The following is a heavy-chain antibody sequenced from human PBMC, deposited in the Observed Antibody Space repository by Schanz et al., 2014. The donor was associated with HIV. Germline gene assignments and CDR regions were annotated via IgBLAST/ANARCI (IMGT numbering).Heavy chain of an antibody. Sequence: QLQVVESGGGVVQPGRSLRLSCAASGFTFSSYGIHWVRQAPGKGLEWVALIWYDGSKKYYADSVKGRFTISRDDSKNTVYVQMDSLTAEDTAVYYCAKDYGDFVPYGFLDFWGQGTLVAVSS. CDR2: IWYDGSKK. CDR1: GFTFSSYG. D-gene: IGHD4-17*01. J-gene: IGHJ4*02. CDR3: AKDYGDFVPYGFLDF. V-gene: IGHV3-33*03.